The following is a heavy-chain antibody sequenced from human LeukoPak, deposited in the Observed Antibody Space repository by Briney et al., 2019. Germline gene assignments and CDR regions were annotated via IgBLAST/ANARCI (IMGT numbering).Heavy chain of an antibody. CDR3: AKPAQTAAGIFDWLDP. V-gene: IGHV3-23*01. CDR2: ISGSGGST. Sequence: GGSLRLSCAASGFTFSSYAMSWVRQAPGKGLEWVSAISGSGGSTYYADSVKGRFTISRDNSKNTLYLQMNSLRAEDTAVYYCAKPAQTAAGIFDWLDPWGQGTLVTVSS. J-gene: IGHJ5*02. CDR1: GFTFSSYA. D-gene: IGHD6-13*01.